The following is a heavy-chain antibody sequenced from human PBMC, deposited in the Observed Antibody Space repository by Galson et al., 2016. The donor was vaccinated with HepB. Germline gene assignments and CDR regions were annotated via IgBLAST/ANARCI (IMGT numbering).Heavy chain of an antibody. CDR2: IYYSGSS. CDR1: GGSIKTNY. J-gene: IGHJ3*01. V-gene: IGHV4-59*01. CDR3: VRGYDYDSGAFDF. Sequence: LSLTCTVSGGSIKTNYWSWIRQFPGKGLEWIGGIYYSGSSNYTPSLKSRVTTSMDTSKKQIHLKLTSVTAADTAVYYCVRGYDYDSGAFDFWGQGTLVIVSS. D-gene: IGHD3-16*01.